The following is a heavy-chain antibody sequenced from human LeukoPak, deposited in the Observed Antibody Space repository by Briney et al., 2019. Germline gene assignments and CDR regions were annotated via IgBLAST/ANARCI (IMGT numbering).Heavy chain of an antibody. Sequence: SETLSLTCTVSGGSISSSSYYWGWIRQPPGKGLEWIGSIYYSGSTYYNPSLKSRVTISVDTSKIQFSLKLSSVTAADTAVYYCARDGGSGGSYYFDYWGQGTLVTVSS. V-gene: IGHV4-39*02. CDR3: ARDGGSGGSYYFDY. CDR1: GGSISSSSYY. CDR2: IYYSGST. D-gene: IGHD1-26*01. J-gene: IGHJ4*02.